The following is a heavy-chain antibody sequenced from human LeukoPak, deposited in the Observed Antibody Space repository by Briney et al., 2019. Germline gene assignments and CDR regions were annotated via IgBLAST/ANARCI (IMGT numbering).Heavy chain of an antibody. V-gene: IGHV4-39*01. CDR1: GGSISSGSYY. D-gene: IGHD1-26*01. CDR3: ARLNSGSYRRAFDI. CDR2: IYYSGST. J-gene: IGHJ3*02. Sequence: SETLSLTCTVSGGSISSGSYYWGWIRQPPGKGLEWIGSIYYSGSTYYNPSLKSRVTISVDTSKNQFSLKLSSVTAADTAVYYCARLNSGSYRRAFDIWGQGTMVTVSS.